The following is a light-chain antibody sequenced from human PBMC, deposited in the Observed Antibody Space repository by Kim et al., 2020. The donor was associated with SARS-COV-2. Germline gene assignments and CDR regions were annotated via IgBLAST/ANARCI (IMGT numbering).Light chain of an antibody. CDR1: LGISSY. CDR3: QQYYTYPQT. J-gene: IGKJ1*01. CDR2: AAS. Sequence: AIRMTQSPSSLSASTGDRVTITCRATLGISSYLAWYQQKPGKAPNLLIYAASTLQSGVPSRFSGSDSGTDFTLTISYLQSEDFATYYCQQYYTYPQTFGQGTKVDIK. V-gene: IGKV1-8*01.